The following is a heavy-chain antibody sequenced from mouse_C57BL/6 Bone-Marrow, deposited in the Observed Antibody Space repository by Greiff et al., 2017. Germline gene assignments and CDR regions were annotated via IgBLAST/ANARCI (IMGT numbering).Heavy chain of an antibody. J-gene: IGHJ3*01. Sequence: VQLQQPGAELVRPGSSVKLSCKASGYTFTSYWMDWVKQRPGQGLEWIGNIYPSDSETHYNQKFKDKATLTVDKSSSTAYMQLSSRTSEDSAVYYCARAGDYDVGAWFAYWGQGTLVTVSA. V-gene: IGHV1-61*01. CDR3: ARAGDYDVGAWFAY. D-gene: IGHD2-4*01. CDR2: IYPSDSET. CDR1: GYTFTSYW.